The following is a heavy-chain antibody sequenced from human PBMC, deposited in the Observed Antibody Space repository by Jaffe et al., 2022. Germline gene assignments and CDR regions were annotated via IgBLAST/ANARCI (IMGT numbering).Heavy chain of an antibody. CDR2: ISGSGGST. CDR3: AKSYCSSTSCQRPVDY. CDR1: GFTFSSYA. J-gene: IGHJ4*02. V-gene: IGHV3-23*01. Sequence: EVQLLESGGGLVQPGGSLRLSCAASGFTFSSYAMSWVRQAPGKGLEWVSAISGSGGSTYYADSVKGRFTISRDNSKNTLYLQMNSLRAEDTAVYYCAKSYCSSTSCQRPVDYWGQGTLVTVSS. D-gene: IGHD2-2*01.